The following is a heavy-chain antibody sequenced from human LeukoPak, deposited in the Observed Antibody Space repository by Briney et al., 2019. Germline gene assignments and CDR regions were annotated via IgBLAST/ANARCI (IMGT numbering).Heavy chain of an antibody. V-gene: IGHV3-74*01. CDR3: AGGPPAKPMDV. J-gene: IGHJ6*02. CDR1: GFTFSSYW. Sequence: GGSLRLSCAASGFTFSSYWMHWVRQAPGKGLVWVSRINSDGSSTSYADSVKGRFTISRDNAKNTLYLQMNSLRAEDTAVYYCAGGPPAKPMDVWGQGTTVTVSS. CDR2: INSDGSST.